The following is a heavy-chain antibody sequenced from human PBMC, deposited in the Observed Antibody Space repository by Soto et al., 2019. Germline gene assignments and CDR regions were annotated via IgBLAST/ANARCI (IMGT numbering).Heavy chain of an antibody. J-gene: IGHJ6*02. D-gene: IGHD3-10*01. CDR3: ARDRSSSYSYAMDL. Sequence: QVHLVESGGGIVQPGGSLTLSCSVSDFAFRLHGIYWVRQTPGKGLEWVAMVWHDGTRKYFRDSVRGRFTISRDSAKNKVYLQMNNLRGDDSALYFCARDRSSSYSYAMDLWGQGTTVTVSS. CDR2: VWHDGTRK. CDR1: DFAFRLHG. V-gene: IGHV3-33*01.